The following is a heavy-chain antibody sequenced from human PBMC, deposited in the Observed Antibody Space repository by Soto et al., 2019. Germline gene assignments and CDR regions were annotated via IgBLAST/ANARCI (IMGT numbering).Heavy chain of an antibody. CDR1: GGSISSSSYY. D-gene: IGHD3-3*01. V-gene: IGHV4-39*01. Sequence: SETLSLTCTVSGGSISSSSYYWGWIRQPPGKGLEWIGSIYYSGSTYYNPSLKSRVTISVDTSKNQFSLKLSSVTAADTAVYYCARRSITIFGEIDYWGQGTLVTVSS. CDR2: IYYSGST. CDR3: ARRSITIFGEIDY. J-gene: IGHJ4*02.